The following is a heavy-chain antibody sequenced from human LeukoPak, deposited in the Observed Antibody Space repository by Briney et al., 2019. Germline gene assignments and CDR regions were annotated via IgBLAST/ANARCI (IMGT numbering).Heavy chain of an antibody. CDR2: INHSGSA. CDR3: ARGPPSIAAAGGEDYYYYGMDV. Sequence: PSETLSLTCAVYGGSFSGYYWSWIRQPPGKGLEWIGEINHSGSANYNPSLKSRVTISVDTSKNQFSLKLSSVTAADTAVYYCARGPPSIAAAGGEDYYYYGMDVWGQGTTVTVSS. D-gene: IGHD6-13*01. V-gene: IGHV4-34*01. CDR1: GGSFSGYY. J-gene: IGHJ6*02.